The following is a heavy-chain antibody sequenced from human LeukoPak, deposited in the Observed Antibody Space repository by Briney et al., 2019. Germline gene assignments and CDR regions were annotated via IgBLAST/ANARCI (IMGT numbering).Heavy chain of an antibody. Sequence: GESLKISCKGSGYIFTSYWIGWVRQMPGKGLEGMGIIYPGDSDTRYSPSFQGQVTISADKSISTAYLQWSSLKASDTAMYYCARRHSGYDPYFDYWGQGTLVTVSS. CDR2: IYPGDSDT. D-gene: IGHD5-12*01. J-gene: IGHJ4*02. CDR1: GYIFTSYW. CDR3: ARRHSGYDPYFDY. V-gene: IGHV5-51*01.